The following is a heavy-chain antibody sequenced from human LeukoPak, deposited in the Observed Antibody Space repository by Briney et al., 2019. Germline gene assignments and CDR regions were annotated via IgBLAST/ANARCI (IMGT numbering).Heavy chain of an antibody. CDR2: IYYSGST. Sequence: KTSETLSLTCTVSGGSISSSSYYWGWIRQPPGKGLEWIGSIYYSGSTYYSPSLKSRVTISVDTSKNQFSLKLSSVTAADTAVYYCARGYNYGSGRVYYYSYMDVWGKGTTVTVSS. CDR3: ARGYNYGSGRVYYYSYMDV. J-gene: IGHJ6*03. D-gene: IGHD5-18*01. V-gene: IGHV4-39*01. CDR1: GGSISSSSYY.